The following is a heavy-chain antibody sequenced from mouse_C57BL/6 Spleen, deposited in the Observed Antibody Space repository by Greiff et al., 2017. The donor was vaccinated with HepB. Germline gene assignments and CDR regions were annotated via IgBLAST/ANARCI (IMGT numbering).Heavy chain of an antibody. D-gene: IGHD1-1*01. CDR2: INYDGSST. Sequence: EVQLQESEGGLVQPGSSMKLSCTASGFTFSDYYMAWVRQVPEKGLEWVANINYDGSSTYYLDSLKSRFIISRDNAKNILYLQMSSLKSEDTATYYCARDHGFLMDYWGQGTSVTVSS. CDR3: ARDHGFLMDY. CDR1: GFTFSDYY. V-gene: IGHV5-16*01. J-gene: IGHJ4*01.